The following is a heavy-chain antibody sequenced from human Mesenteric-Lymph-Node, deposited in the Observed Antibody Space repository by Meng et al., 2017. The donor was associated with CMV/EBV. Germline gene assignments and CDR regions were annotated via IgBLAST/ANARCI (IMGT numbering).Heavy chain of an antibody. D-gene: IGHD7-27*01. Sequence: ASVKVSCKASGYAFSSYGVSWVRQAPGQGLEWMGWISGDNGLTNYAQNLQGRVTLTTDTSTSTVYMELRSLRSDDTAVYYCARWGLQYDYGMDVWGQGTAVTVSS. V-gene: IGHV1-18*01. CDR2: ISGDNGLT. J-gene: IGHJ6*02. CDR3: ARWGLQYDYGMDV. CDR1: GYAFSSYG.